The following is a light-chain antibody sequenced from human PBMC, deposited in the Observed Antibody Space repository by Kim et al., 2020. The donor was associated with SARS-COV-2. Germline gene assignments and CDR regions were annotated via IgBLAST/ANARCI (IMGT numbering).Light chain of an antibody. V-gene: IGKV3-20*01. CDR3: QQYGSSPPRLT. Sequence: GERATPSCRASQSVSSRYLAWYQQKPGQAPRLLIYGASNRATGIPDRFSGGGSGTDFTLTISRLEPEDFAVYYCQQYGSSPPRLTFGGGTKVDIK. CDR2: GAS. CDR1: QSVSSRY. J-gene: IGKJ4*01.